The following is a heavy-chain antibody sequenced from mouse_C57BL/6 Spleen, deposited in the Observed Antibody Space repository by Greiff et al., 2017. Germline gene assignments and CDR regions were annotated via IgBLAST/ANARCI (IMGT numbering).Heavy chain of an antibody. CDR3: ARIFEGITTDAMDY. V-gene: IGHV1-62-3*01. D-gene: IGHD1-1*01. J-gene: IGHJ4*01. CDR2: IDPNSGGT. Sequence: QVQLQQPGAELVKPGASVKLSCKASGYTFTSYWMHWVKQRPGRGLEWIGRIDPNSGGTNYNEKFKSKATLTVDTSSSTAYMQLSSLTSEDSAVYYCARIFEGITTDAMDYWGQGTSVTVSS. CDR1: GYTFTSYW.